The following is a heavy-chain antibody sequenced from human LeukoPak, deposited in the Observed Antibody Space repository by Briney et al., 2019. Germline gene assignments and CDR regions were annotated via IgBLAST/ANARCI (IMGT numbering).Heavy chain of an antibody. J-gene: IGHJ3*02. V-gene: IGHV1-69*13. D-gene: IGHD2/OR15-2a*01. CDR3: ASASPSKGDAFDI. Sequence: SVKLSCKPSGGTFSSYAISWVRHAPGQGLEWMGGIIPIFGTANYAHKFQGRVTSTADESTSTSYMELSSLRSEDTAVYYCASASPSKGDAFDIWGQGTMVTVSS. CDR1: GGTFSSYA. CDR2: IIPIFGTA.